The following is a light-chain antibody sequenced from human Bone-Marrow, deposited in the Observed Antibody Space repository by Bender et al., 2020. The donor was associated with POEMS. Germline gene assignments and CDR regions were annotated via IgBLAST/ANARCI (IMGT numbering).Light chain of an antibody. V-gene: IGLV1-44*01. CDR1: NSNIGTNA. J-gene: IGLJ3*02. Sequence: QSVLTQPPSASGTPGQRVTISCSGSNSNIGTNAVNWYQQFPGTAPKLLIYSDNQRPSGVPDRFYAFKSGTSASLTLSGVKCEDETDYYSAARDAGLSDAVFGGGAKMNVL. CDR3: AARDAGLSDAV. CDR2: SDN.